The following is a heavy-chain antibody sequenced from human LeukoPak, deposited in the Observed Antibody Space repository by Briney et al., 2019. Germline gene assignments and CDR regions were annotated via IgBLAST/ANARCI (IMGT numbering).Heavy chain of an antibody. CDR3: VRGGSGNFF. CDR1: GFTFSSYW. Sequence: GGSLRLSCAASGFTFSSYWMHWVRQAPGKGLVWVSYIDTYGSDTNYADSAKGRFTISRDNAKNTLYLQMNSLRAEDTAVYYCVRGGSGNFFWGQGTQVTVSS. V-gene: IGHV3-74*01. J-gene: IGHJ4*02. D-gene: IGHD3-22*01. CDR2: IDTYGSDT.